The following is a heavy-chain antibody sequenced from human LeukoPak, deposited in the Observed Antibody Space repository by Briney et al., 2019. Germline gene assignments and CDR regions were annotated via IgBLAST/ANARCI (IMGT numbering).Heavy chain of an antibody. CDR1: GLTFSSYW. CDR2: MKQDGSEK. J-gene: IGHJ6*03. Sequence: GGSLRLSCAASGLTFSSYWMSWVRQAPGKGLEWVANMKQDGSEKYYVDSVKGRFTISRDNAKNSLYLQMNSLRAEDTAVYYCARYGVAPAAYYYYYMDVWGKGTTVTVSS. CDR3: ARYGVAPAAYYYYYMDV. V-gene: IGHV3-7*01. D-gene: IGHD2-2*01.